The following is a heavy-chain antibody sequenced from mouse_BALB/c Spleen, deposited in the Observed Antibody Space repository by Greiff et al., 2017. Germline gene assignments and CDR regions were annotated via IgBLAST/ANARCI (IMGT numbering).Heavy chain of an antibody. CDR1: GYTFTSYW. J-gene: IGHJ2*01. Sequence: DLVKPGASVKLSCKASGYTFTSYWINWIKQRPGQGLEWIGRIAPGSGSTYYNEMFKGKATLTVDTSSSTAYIQLSSLSSEDSAVYFCARLFDYWGQGTTLTVSS. V-gene: IGHV1S41*01. CDR3: ARLFDY. CDR2: IAPGSGST.